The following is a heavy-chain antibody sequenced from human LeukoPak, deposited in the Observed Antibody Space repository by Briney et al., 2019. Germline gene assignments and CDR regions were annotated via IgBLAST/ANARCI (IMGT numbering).Heavy chain of an antibody. CDR1: GFTISRYA. CDR3: ATTQSSLYYYYYYMDV. Sequence: GGSLRLSCAASGFTISRYAMHWVRQAPGKGLEWVAVISYDGSNKYYADSVKGRFTISRDNSRNTLYLQMNSLRAEDTAVYYCATTQSSLYYYYYYMDVWGKGTTVTVSS. V-gene: IGHV3-30-3*01. CDR2: ISYDGSNK. J-gene: IGHJ6*03. D-gene: IGHD4-11*01.